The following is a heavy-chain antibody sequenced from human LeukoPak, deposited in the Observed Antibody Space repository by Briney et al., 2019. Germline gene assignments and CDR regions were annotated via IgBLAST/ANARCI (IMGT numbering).Heavy chain of an antibody. V-gene: IGHV3-66*01. CDR1: GFTVSTNS. D-gene: IGHD3-10*01. Sequence: GGSLRLSCTVSGFTVSTNSMSWVRQAPGKGLEWVSFIYSGNTHYSDSVKGRFTISRDNSKNTLYLQMNSLRAEDTAVYYCARDGRDFFGSGSHDYWGQGTLVTVSS. CDR3: ARDGRDFFGSGSHDY. CDR2: IYSGNT. J-gene: IGHJ4*02.